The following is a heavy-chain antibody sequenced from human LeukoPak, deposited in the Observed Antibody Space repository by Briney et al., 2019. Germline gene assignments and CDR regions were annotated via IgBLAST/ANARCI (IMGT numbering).Heavy chain of an antibody. CDR1: GGSISSYY. CDR3: ARFNPVWSGYYYYFDY. Sequence: SETLSLTCTVSGGSISSYYWSWIRQPPGKGLEWIGYIYYSGSTNYNPSLKSRVTISVDTSKNQFSLKQSSVTAADTAVYYCARFNPVWSGYYYYFDYWGQGTLVTVSS. V-gene: IGHV4-59*01. D-gene: IGHD3-3*01. J-gene: IGHJ4*02. CDR2: IYYSGST.